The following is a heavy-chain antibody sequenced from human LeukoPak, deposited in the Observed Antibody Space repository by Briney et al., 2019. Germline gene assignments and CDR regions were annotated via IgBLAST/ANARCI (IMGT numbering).Heavy chain of an antibody. D-gene: IGHD3-22*01. V-gene: IGHV1-24*01. CDR1: GYTLTELS. J-gene: IGHJ4*02. CDR3: VTVDYYDSSNYYYGGY. CDR2: FDPEDGET. Sequence: GASVKVSCKVSGYTLTELSMHWVRQAPGKGLEWMGGFDPEDGETIYAQKFQGRVTITADKSTSTAYMELSSLRSEDTAVYYCVTVDYYDSSNYYYGGYWGQGTLVTVSS.